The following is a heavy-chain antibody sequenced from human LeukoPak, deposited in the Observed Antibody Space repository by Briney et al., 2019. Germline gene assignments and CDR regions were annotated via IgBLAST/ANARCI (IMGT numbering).Heavy chain of an antibody. CDR3: ARHYGNDILTESGFDP. V-gene: IGHV1-2*02. D-gene: IGHD3-9*01. CDR2: INPNSGGT. CDR1: GYTFTGYY. Sequence: ASVKVSCKASGYTFTGYYIHWVRQAPRQGLEWMGWINPNSGGTNYAQKFQNRVTMTRDTSISTAYMELGRLRSDDTAVHYCARHYGNDILTESGFDPWGQGTLVTVSS. J-gene: IGHJ5*02.